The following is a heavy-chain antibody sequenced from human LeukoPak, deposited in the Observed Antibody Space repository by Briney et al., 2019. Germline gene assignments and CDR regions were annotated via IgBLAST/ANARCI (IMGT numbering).Heavy chain of an antibody. J-gene: IGHJ4*02. V-gene: IGHV3-48*02. CDR1: GFTFSSYS. CDR3: ARNYDILTGYCFDY. Sequence: PGGSLRLSCAASGFTFSSYSMNWVRQAPGKGLEWVSYISSSSSTIYYADSVKGRFTISRDNAKNSLYLQMNSPRDEDTAVYYCARNYDILTGYCFDYWGQGTLVTVSS. CDR2: ISSSSSTI. D-gene: IGHD3-9*01.